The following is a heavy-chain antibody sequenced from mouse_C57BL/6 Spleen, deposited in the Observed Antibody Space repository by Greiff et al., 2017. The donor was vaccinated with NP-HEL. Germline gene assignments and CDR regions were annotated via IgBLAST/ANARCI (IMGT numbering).Heavy chain of an antibody. J-gene: IGHJ2*01. D-gene: IGHD2-3*01. CDR1: GYAFSSYW. V-gene: IGHV1-80*01. CDR3: ARSSDGYYPLDY. Sequence: VQLQQSGAELVKPGASVKISCKASGYAFSSYWLNWVKQRPGKGLEWIGQIYPGDGDTNSNGKFKGKATLTADKSSSTAYMQLSSLTSEDSAVYFCARSSDGYYPLDYWGQGTTLTVSS. CDR2: IYPGDGDT.